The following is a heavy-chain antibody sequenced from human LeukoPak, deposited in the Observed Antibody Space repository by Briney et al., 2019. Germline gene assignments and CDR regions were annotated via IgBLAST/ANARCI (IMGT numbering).Heavy chain of an antibody. D-gene: IGHD6-13*01. V-gene: IGHV1-2*02. CDR2: INPNSGGT. Sequence: ASVKVSCKASGYTFTGYYMQWVRQAPGQGLEWMGWINPNSGGTNYAQKFQGRVTMTRDTSISTAYMELSRLRSGDTAVYYCARDRSRVSSSGHFDYWGQGTLVTVSS. J-gene: IGHJ4*02. CDR3: ARDRSRVSSSGHFDY. CDR1: GYTFTGYY.